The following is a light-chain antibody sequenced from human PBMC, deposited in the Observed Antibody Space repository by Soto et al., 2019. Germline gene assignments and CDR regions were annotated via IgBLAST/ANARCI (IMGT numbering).Light chain of an antibody. Sequence: DIQMTQSPSSVSASVGDRVTITCRASQDIRNELAWYQHKPGKAPKRLIYVASTLQSGVPSRFSGSASGTEFTLTISSLQPEDCATYYCLQHNNYPPLTFGGRTKVEIK. J-gene: IGKJ4*01. CDR1: QDIRNE. V-gene: IGKV1-17*01. CDR2: VAS. CDR3: LQHNNYPPLT.